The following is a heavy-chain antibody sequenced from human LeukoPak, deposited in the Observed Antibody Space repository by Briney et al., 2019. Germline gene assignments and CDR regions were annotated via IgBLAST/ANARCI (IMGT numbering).Heavy chain of an antibody. Sequence: ASVKVSCKASGYTFTSYDINWVRQATGQGLEWMGWMNPNSGNTGYAQKFQGRVTMTRNTSISTAYMELSSLRSEDTAVYYCARDLRRYYYYYMDVWGKGTTVTISS. CDR3: ARDLRRYYYYYMDV. CDR2: MNPNSGNT. V-gene: IGHV1-8*01. J-gene: IGHJ6*03. CDR1: GYTFTSYD.